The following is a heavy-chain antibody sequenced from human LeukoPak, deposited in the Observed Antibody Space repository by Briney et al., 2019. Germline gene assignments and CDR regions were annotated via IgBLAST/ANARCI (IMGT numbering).Heavy chain of an antibody. Sequence: ASVKVSCKASGGTFSSYGISWVRQAPGQGLEWMGWINTNTGNPTYAQGFTGRFVFSLDTSVSTAYLQISSLKAEDTAVYYCARIGDYVWGSYDYWGQGTLVTVSS. J-gene: IGHJ4*02. D-gene: IGHD3-16*01. CDR1: GGTFSSYG. CDR3: ARIGDYVWGSYDY. CDR2: INTNTGNP. V-gene: IGHV7-4-1*02.